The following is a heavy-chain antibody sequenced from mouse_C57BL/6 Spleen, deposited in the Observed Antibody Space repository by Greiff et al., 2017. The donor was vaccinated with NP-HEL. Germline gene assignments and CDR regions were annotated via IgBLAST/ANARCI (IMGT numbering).Heavy chain of an antibody. D-gene: IGHD2-5*01. CDR3: ARYYSNYVGFDY. CDR1: GYTFTDYN. Sequence: VQLQQSGPELVKPGASVKIPCKASGYTFTDYNMDWVKQSHGKSLEWIGDINPNNGGTIYNQKFKGKATLTVDKSSSTAYMELRSLTSEDTAVYYCARYYSNYVGFDYWGQGTTLTVSS. CDR2: INPNNGGT. J-gene: IGHJ2*01. V-gene: IGHV1-18*01.